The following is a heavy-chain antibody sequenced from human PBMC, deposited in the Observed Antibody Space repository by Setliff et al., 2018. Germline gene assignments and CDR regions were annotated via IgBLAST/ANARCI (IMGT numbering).Heavy chain of an antibody. CDR1: GDSISSGSYY. CDR2: IYYSGST. CDR3: ARVAQYSSSSFYYYYYGMDV. D-gene: IGHD6-6*01. Sequence: SETLSLTCTVSGDSISSGSYYWGWIRQPPGKGLEWIGSIYYSGSTYYNPSLKSRVTISVDTSKNQFSLKLSSVTAADTAVYYCARVAQYSSSSFYYYYYGMDVWGQGTTVTVSS. V-gene: IGHV4-39*07. J-gene: IGHJ6*02.